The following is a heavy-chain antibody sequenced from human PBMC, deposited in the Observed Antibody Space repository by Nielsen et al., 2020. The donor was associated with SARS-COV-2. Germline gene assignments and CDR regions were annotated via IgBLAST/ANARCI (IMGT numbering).Heavy chain of an antibody. J-gene: IGHJ6*03. CDR3: AKMSIAVALADMDV. CDR1: GFTFSSYA. Sequence: GESLKISCAASGFTFSSYAMSWVRQAPGKGLEWVSAISGSGGSTYYADSVKGRFTISRDNSKNTLYLQMNSLRAEDTAVYYCAKMSIAVALADMDVWGKGTTVTVSS. V-gene: IGHV3-23*01. CDR2: ISGSGGST. D-gene: IGHD6-19*01.